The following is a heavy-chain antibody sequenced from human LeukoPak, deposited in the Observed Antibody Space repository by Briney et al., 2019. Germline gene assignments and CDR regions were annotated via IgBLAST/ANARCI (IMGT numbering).Heavy chain of an antibody. J-gene: IGHJ4*02. CDR2: IKPSGGST. V-gene: IGHV1-46*01. D-gene: IGHD6-19*01. CDR1: GYSFTTYY. CDR3: ARVHDSDWYFDY. Sequence: GASVKVSCKASGYSFTTYYMQWVRQAPGQGLEWMGIIKPSGGSTSYAQKFQDRVTMTRDTSTSTVYMELSSLRSEDTAVYYCARVHDSDWYFDYWGQGTLVTVSS.